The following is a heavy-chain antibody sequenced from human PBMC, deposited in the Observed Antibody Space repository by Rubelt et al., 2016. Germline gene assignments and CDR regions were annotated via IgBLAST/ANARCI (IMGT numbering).Heavy chain of an antibody. J-gene: IGHJ6*02. CDR3: ARQFWGGRTYYYFGMGV. V-gene: IGHV3-20*04. CDR2: INWDGGST. Sequence: EVQLLESGGGLVQPGGSLRLSCAASGFTFRTYAMSWVRQAPGKGLEWVSGINWDGGSTGYADSVKGRLNNSRANAKNSLYLLMNSLRAEETALYYCARQFWGGRTYYYFGMGVWGRGTPVTVSS. D-gene: IGHD3-3*02. CDR1: GFTFRTYA.